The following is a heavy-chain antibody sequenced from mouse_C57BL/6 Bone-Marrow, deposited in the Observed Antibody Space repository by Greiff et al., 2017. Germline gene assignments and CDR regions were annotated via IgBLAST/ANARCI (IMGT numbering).Heavy chain of an antibody. J-gene: IGHJ3*01. V-gene: IGHV7-3*01. Sequence: DVQLVESGGGLVQPGGSLSLSCAASGFTFTDYYMSWVRQPPGKALEWLGFIRNKANGYTTEYSASVKGRFTISRDNSQSILYLQMNALGAEDSATYYCARYDGSPFAYWGQGTLVTVSA. CDR3: ARYDGSPFAY. D-gene: IGHD2-3*01. CDR1: GFTFTDYY. CDR2: IRNKANGYTT.